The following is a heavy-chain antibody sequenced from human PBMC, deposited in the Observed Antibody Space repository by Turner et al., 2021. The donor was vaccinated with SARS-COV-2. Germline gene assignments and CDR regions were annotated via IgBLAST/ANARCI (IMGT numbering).Heavy chain of an antibody. CDR1: GYTFTGYY. CDR3: ASCANSSGWDY. J-gene: IGHJ4*02. D-gene: IGHD6-19*01. V-gene: IGHV1-2*02. Sequence: QVQLVQSGAEVKKPGASVKVSCKASGYTFTGYYMHWVRRAPGQGLEWMGWISTNSGSTNYAKKFKGRVTTTRDTSISTVNMELSRLRADDTAVYYCASCANSSGWDYWGQGTLVTVSS. CDR2: ISTNSGST.